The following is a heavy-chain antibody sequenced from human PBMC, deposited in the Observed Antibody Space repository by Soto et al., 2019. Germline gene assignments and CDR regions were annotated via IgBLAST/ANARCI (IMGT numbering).Heavy chain of an antibody. CDR1: GFTFSNYA. D-gene: IGHD2-21*02. J-gene: IGHJ4*02. Sequence: EMHLLESGGDVVPPGGSLRLSCVASGFTFSNYAMGWVRQAPGKGLEWVSSISGNGGGTYYADSVKGRFTISRDNSKNTLYLQMNSLRDEDAAMYYCTRDMTVTARTARRETLDFWGQGTLVTVSS. CDR2: ISGNGGGT. CDR3: TRDMTVTARTARRETLDF. V-gene: IGHV3-23*01.